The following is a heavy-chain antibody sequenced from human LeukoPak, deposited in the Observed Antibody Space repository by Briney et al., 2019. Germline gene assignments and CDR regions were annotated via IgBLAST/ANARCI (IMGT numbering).Heavy chain of an antibody. Sequence: SETLSLTCAVYGASFSDSYWSWVRQSPEKGLEWIGEINNSGRTSYNPSLNSRLIMSVDRSKNQFSLRLTSVTAADTAVYYCARGRYGPRLGNWGQGTLVTVSS. CDR3: ARGRYGPRLGN. D-gene: IGHD3-16*01. V-gene: IGHV4-34*01. CDR1: GASFSDSY. J-gene: IGHJ4*02. CDR2: INNSGRT.